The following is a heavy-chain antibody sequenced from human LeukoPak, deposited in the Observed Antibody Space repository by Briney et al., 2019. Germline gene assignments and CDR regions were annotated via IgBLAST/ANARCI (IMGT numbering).Heavy chain of an antibody. V-gene: IGHV4-4*07. CDR2: IYTSGST. Sequence: PSETLSLTCTVSGGSISSYYWSWIRQPAGKGLERIGRIYTSGSTNYNPSLKSRVTMSVDTSKNQFSLKLTSVTAADTAVYYCARGYSSSWYSLGGFDYWGQGTLVTVSS. J-gene: IGHJ4*02. CDR3: ARGYSSSWYSLGGFDY. D-gene: IGHD6-13*01. CDR1: GGSISSYY.